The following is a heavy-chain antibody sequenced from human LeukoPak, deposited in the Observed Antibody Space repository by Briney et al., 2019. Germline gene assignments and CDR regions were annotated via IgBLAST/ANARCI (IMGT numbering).Heavy chain of an antibody. J-gene: IGHJ6*02. Sequence: PGGSLRLSCAASGFTFSSYSMNWVRQAPGKGLEWVSSISSSSSYIYYADSVKGRFTISRDNAKNSLYLQMNSLRAEDTAVYYCARDSPWGYCSSTCCPYGMDVWGQGTTVTVSS. CDR2: ISSSSSYI. V-gene: IGHV3-21*04. D-gene: IGHD2-2*01. CDR3: ARDSPWGYCSSTCCPYGMDV. CDR1: GFTFSSYS.